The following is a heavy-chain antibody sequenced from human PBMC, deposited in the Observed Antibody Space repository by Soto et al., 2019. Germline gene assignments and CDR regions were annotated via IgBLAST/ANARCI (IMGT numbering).Heavy chain of an antibody. CDR3: AKDKKPLIVATPDI. J-gene: IGHJ3*02. CDR2: ISGSGGST. Sequence: PVGSLRLSCAASGFTFSSYAMSWVRQAPGKGLEWVSAISGSGGSTYYADSVKGRFTISRDNSKNTLYLQMNSLRAEDTAVYYCAKDKKPLIVATPDIWGQGTMVTVSS. D-gene: IGHD5-12*01. CDR1: GFTFSSYA. V-gene: IGHV3-23*01.